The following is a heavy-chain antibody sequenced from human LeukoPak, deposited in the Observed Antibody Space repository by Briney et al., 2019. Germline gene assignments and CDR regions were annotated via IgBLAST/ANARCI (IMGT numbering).Heavy chain of an antibody. CDR2: IYYSGST. J-gene: IGHJ6*03. CDR1: GGSISSYY. V-gene: IGHV4-59*01. D-gene: IGHD6-13*01. CDR3: ARTTEAHSWRTRYYDYYMDV. Sequence: SETLSLTCIVSGGSISSYYWSWIRQPPGKGLEWIGYIYYSGSTNYNPSLKSRVTISVDTSKNQFSLKLSSVTAADTAVYYCARTTEAHSWRTRYYDYYMDVWGKGTTVTVSS.